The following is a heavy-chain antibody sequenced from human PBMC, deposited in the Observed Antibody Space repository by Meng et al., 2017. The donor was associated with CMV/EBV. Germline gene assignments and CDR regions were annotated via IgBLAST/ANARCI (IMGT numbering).Heavy chain of an antibody. CDR3: AKNCSTSCHYGMDV. V-gene: IGHV3-30*02. CDR2: IRYDGSNK. J-gene: IGHJ6*02. D-gene: IGHD2-2*01. Sequence: GESLKISCAASGFTFSSYSMNWVRQAPGKGLEWVAFIRYDGSNKYYADSVKGRFTISRDNSKNTLYLQMNSLRAEDTAVYYCAKNCSTSCHYGMDVWGQGTTVTVSS. CDR1: GFTFSSYS.